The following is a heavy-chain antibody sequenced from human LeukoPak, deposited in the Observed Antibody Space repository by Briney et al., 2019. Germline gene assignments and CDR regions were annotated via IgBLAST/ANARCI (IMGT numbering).Heavy chain of an antibody. D-gene: IGHD3-22*01. Sequence: PGGSLRLSCAASGFTFNTYTMNWVRQAPGKGLEWISYISSGSGTIYYADSVRGRFASSRDNAKNSLYLQMNSLRDEDTAVYYCAREPPGNYDTSGYYYAHFDSWGQGTLVTVSS. CDR2: ISSGSGTI. V-gene: IGHV3-48*02. CDR3: AREPPGNYDTSGYYYAHFDS. J-gene: IGHJ4*02. CDR1: GFTFNTYT.